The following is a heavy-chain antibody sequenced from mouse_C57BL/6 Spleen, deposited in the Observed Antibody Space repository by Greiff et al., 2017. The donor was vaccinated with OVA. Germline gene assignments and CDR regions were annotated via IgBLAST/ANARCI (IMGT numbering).Heavy chain of an antibody. CDR1: GYTFTSYW. Sequence: QVQLQQPGAELVRPGTSVKLSCKASGYTFTSYWMHWVKQRPGQGLEWIGVIDPSDSYTNYNQKFKGKATLTVDTSSSTAYMQLSSLTSADSAVYYCARGGSSPYYAMDYWGQGTSVTVSS. CDR3: ARGGSSPYYAMDY. CDR2: IDPSDSYT. V-gene: IGHV1-59*01. D-gene: IGHD1-1*01. J-gene: IGHJ4*01.